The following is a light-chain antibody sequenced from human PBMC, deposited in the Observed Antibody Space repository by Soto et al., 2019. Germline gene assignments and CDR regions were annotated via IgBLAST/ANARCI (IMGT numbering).Light chain of an antibody. CDR1: QSVSHN. V-gene: IGKV3-20*01. CDR3: QQYRSSPPT. Sequence: ESVLTQSPGTLSLSPGERATLSCRASQSVSHNLAWYQQKPGQAPWLLMYGASTRATGIPDRFRGSGSETDFTLTISRLEPEDFAVYYCQQYRSSPPTFGQGTKVDIK. CDR2: GAS. J-gene: IGKJ1*01.